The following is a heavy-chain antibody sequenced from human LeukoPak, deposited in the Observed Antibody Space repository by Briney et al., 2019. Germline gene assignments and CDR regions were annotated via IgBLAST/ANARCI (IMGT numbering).Heavy chain of an antibody. CDR1: GFTFDDYA. CDR2: ISWNSGSI. CDR3: ARDVGDSSGSDAFDI. J-gene: IGHJ3*02. Sequence: GGSLRLSCAASGFTFDDYAMHWVRQAPGKGLEWVSGISWNSGSIGYADSVKGRFTISRANAKNSLYLQMNSLRAEDTALYYCARDVGDSSGSDAFDIWGQGTMVTV. D-gene: IGHD3-22*01. V-gene: IGHV3-9*01.